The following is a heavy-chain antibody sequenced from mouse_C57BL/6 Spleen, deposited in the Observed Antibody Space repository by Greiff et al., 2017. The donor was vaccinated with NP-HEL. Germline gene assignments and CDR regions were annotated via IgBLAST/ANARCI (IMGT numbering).Heavy chain of an antibody. Sequence: EVQLQQSGPELVKPGASVKISCKASGYTFTDYYMNWVKQSHGKSLEWIGDINPNNGGTSYNQKFKGKATLTVDKSSSTAYMELRSLTSEDSAVYYCARAGVVATDYWGQGTTLTVSS. J-gene: IGHJ2*01. CDR1: GYTFTDYY. CDR3: ARAGVVATDY. V-gene: IGHV1-26*01. D-gene: IGHD1-1*01. CDR2: INPNNGGT.